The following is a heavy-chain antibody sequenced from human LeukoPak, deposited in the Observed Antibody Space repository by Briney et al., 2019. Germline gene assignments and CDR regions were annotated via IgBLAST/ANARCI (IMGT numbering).Heavy chain of an antibody. CDR3: AKDHAGSGRAFEY. D-gene: IGHD3-10*01. J-gene: IGHJ4*02. CDR2: MSSDGIKT. V-gene: IGHV3-30*04. Sequence: GGSLRLSCATSGFTFRTTGVHWVRQAPGKGLEWVALMSSDGIKTYYADSVKGRFTVSRDGSKGILYLQMNSLRDDDTAMYYCAKDHAGSGRAFEYWGQGTRVTVSS. CDR1: GFTFRTTG.